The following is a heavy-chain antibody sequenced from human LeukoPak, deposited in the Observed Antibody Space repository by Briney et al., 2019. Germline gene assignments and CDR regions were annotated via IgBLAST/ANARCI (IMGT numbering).Heavy chain of an antibody. CDR1: GFSFSSNW. CDR3: ARGPALGVRGAHLDY. V-gene: IGHV3-7*01. J-gene: IGHJ4*02. D-gene: IGHD3-10*01. Sequence: GGSLRLSCAAPGFSFSSNWMGWVRQAPGKGLEWVAHIKRDGSQKYYLDSVKGRFTISRDNSKNTLLLEMNTLRAEDTAVYYCARGPALGVRGAHLDYWGQGILVTVSS. CDR2: IKRDGSQK.